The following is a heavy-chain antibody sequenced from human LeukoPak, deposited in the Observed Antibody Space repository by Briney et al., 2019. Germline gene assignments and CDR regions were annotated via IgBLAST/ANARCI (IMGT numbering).Heavy chain of an antibody. J-gene: IGHJ6*03. Sequence: GRSLRLSCAASGFTFSSYAMSWVRQAPGKGPEWVSTISIDGGRTYYADSVKGRFTVSRDTSKSTLYLQMNSLRAEDTAVYYCARKGIGSSRYQNMDVWGKGTTVTVSS. D-gene: IGHD6-25*01. V-gene: IGHV3-23*01. CDR1: GFTFSSYA. CDR2: ISIDGGRT. CDR3: ARKGIGSSRYQNMDV.